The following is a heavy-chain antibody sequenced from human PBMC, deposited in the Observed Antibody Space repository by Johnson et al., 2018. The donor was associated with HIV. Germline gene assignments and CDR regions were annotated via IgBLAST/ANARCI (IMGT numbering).Heavy chain of an antibody. D-gene: IGHD6-13*01. V-gene: IGHV3-13*01. CDR1: GFTFSSYD. J-gene: IGHJ3*02. CDR2: IGTAGDT. Sequence: VQLVESGGGLVQPGGSLRLSCAASGFTFSSYDMHWVRQATGKGLEWVSAIGTAGDTYYPGSLKGRFTISRENAKNSLYLQMNSLRAGDTAVYYCARAIAAAGAFDIWGQGTMVTVSS. CDR3: ARAIAAAGAFDI.